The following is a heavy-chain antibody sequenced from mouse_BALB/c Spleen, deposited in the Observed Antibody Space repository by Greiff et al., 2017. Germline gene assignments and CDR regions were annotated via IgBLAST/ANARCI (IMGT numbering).Heavy chain of an antibody. J-gene: IGHJ3*01. CDR2: INPSSGYT. CDR3: ARKGSYYRYDEFAY. V-gene: IGHV1-4*01. Sequence: VKLMESGAELARPGASAKMSCKASGYTFTSYTMHWVKQRPGQGLEWIGYINPSSGYTNYNQKFKDKATLTADKSSSTAYMQLSSLTSEDSAVYYCARKGSYYRYDEFAYWGQGTLVTVSA. CDR1: GYTFTSYT. D-gene: IGHD2-14*01.